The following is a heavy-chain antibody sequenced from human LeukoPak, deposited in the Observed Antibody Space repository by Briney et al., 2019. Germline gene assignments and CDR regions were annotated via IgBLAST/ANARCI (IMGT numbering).Heavy chain of an antibody. Sequence: ATVKVSCKASGYTFTSYAISWVRRAPRQGLEWMGMIIPILGIANYAQKFQGRVTITADKSTSTAYMELSSLRSEDTAVYYCASAAGAYYYDSSGYWPWGQGTLVTVSS. CDR1: GYTFTSYA. J-gene: IGHJ5*02. V-gene: IGHV1-69*04. D-gene: IGHD3-22*01. CDR3: ASAAGAYYYDSSGYWP. CDR2: IIPILGIA.